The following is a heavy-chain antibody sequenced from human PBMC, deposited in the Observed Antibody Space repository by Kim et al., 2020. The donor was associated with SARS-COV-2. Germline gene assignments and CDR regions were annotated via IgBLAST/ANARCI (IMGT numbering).Heavy chain of an antibody. Sequence: SETLSLTCIVSGGSISSSSYYWGWIRQPPGKGLEWIGSIYYTGSTYYNPSLKSRVTISVDTSNNQFSLRLSSVTAADTALYYCAKHIVGAAPAFYYGID. D-gene: IGHD1-26*01. CDR2: IYYTGST. V-gene: IGHV4-39*07. J-gene: IGHJ6*01. CDR1: GGSISSSSYY. CDR3: AKHIVGAAPAFYYGID.